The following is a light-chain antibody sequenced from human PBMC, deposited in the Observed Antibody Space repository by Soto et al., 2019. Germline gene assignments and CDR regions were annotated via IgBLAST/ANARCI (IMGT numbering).Light chain of an antibody. CDR2: EVS. CDR1: SSDVGGYAY. CDR3: SSYTSSNTLV. V-gene: IGLV2-14*01. J-gene: IGLJ1*01. Sequence: QSVLTQPASVSGSPGQSITISCTGTSSDVGGYAYVSWYQHHPGKAPKLLIYEVSQRPSKFSNRFSGSKSGNTASLTISGLQAEDEADYYCSSYTSSNTLVFGTGTKVTVL.